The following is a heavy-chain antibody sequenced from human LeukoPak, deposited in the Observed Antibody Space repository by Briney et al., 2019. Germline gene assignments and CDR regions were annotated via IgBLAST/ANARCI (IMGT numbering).Heavy chain of an antibody. CDR2: IYSGGST. J-gene: IGHJ4*02. CDR3: ASTNVLLWFGESYGAFNY. CDR1: GFTVSSNY. D-gene: IGHD3-10*01. Sequence: GGSLRLSCAASGFTVSSNYMSWVRQAPGKGLEWVSVIYSGGSTYYADSVKGRFTISRDNSKNTLYLQMNGLRAEDTAVYYCASTNVLLWFGESYGAFNYWGQGTLVTVSS. V-gene: IGHV3-66*01.